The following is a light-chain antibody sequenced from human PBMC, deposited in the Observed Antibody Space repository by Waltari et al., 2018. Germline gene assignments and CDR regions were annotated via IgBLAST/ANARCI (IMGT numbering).Light chain of an antibody. V-gene: IGKV4-1*01. Sequence: DIVMTQSPDSLGVSLGERATIHCKSSQSVFYANNKNYLAWYQQRPGQPPKLLIYWASTPASGVPDRFSGSGSGTEFTLTISSLQAEDAAIYYCQQCYGSPYTFGQGTKLDI. CDR3: QQCYGSPYT. CDR2: WAS. CDR1: QSVFYANNKNY. J-gene: IGKJ2*01.